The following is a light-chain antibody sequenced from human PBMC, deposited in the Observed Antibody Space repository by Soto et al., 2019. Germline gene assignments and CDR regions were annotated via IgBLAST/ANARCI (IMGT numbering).Light chain of an antibody. V-gene: IGKV3-15*01. CDR3: QQYSNSLT. J-gene: IGKJ4*01. CDR2: GAS. Sequence: EIVMTQSPATLSVSPGERATLSCRASQSLSSNLAWYQQKPGQAPRLLIYGASTRATGIPARFSGSGSGTEFTLTISSLQSEDFATYYCQQYSNSLTFGGGTKV. CDR1: QSLSSN.